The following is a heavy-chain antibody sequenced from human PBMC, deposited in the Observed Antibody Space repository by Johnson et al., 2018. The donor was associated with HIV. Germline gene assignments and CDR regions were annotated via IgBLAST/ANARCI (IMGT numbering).Heavy chain of an antibody. CDR1: EFILSDYY. CDR2: ISGSGSTT. V-gene: IGHV3-11*04. CDR3: ARKGPTSGRADAFDL. Sequence: QVQLVESGGGLVKPGGSLRLSCGASEFILSDYYISWVRQAPEKGLEWVSYISGSGSTTEYADSVKGRFTISRDNAKNSLYLQMNSLRAEDTAVYYCARKGPTSGRADAFDLWGQGTMVTVSS. J-gene: IGHJ3*01.